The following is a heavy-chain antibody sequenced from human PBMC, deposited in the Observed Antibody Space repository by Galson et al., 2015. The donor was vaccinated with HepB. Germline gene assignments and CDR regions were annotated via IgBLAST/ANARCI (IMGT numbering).Heavy chain of an antibody. J-gene: IGHJ3*02. V-gene: IGHV3-30*18. CDR3: AKVGWGIRAFDI. CDR1: GFTFSSYG. Sequence: SLRLSCAASGFTFSSYGMHWVRQAPGKGLEWVAVISYDGSNKYYADSVKGRFTISRDNSKNTLYLQMNSLRAEDTAVYYCAKVGWGIRAFDIWGQGTMVTVSS. D-gene: IGHD1-26*01. CDR2: ISYDGSNK.